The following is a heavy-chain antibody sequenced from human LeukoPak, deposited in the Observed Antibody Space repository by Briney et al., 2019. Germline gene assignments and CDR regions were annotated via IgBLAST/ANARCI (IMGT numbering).Heavy chain of an antibody. J-gene: IGHJ4*02. CDR3: ARDIRRFGELLIFDN. D-gene: IGHD3-10*01. CDR1: AYTFITYR. Sequence: ASVKVSCKTSAYTFITYRITRVRKVPAQGPAFLSSISAYNGNTNYAQKFQDRVTMTTDTSTSTAYMELRSLRSDDTAVYFCARDIRRFGELLIFDNWGQGTLVTVSS. CDR2: ISAYNGNT. V-gene: IGHV1-18*01.